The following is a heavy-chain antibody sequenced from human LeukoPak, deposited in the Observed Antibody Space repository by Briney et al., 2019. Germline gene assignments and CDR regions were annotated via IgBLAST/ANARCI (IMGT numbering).Heavy chain of an antibody. V-gene: IGHV1-2*02. J-gene: IGHJ4*02. CDR2: ISPSNGAT. CDR1: GSMFAGHY. D-gene: IGHD6-25*01. CDR3: AVSVQAAAIPAFDN. Sequence: ASVKVSCKASGSMFAGHYRHWMRQAPGQGLEWMGWISPSNGATEYAQNFQGRVTMTRDTSISTAYMELSDLRSDDTAVYYCAVSVQAAAIPAFDNWGQGTLVTVSS.